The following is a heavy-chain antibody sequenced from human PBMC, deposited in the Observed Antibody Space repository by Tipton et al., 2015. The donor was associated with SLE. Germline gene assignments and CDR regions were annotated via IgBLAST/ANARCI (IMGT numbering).Heavy chain of an antibody. V-gene: IGHV5-51*03. J-gene: IGHJ6*03. CDR2: IYPGDSDT. CDR3: ARRGTNWSGYYPYYHYYMDV. Sequence: VQLVQSGAEVKKPGESLKISCKGSGYSFTSYWIGWVRQMPGKGLEWMGIIYPGDSDTRYSPSFQGQVTMSADKSISTAYLQWSSLKASDTAMYFCARRGTNWSGYYPYYHYYMDVWGKGTTVTVSS. D-gene: IGHD3-3*01. CDR1: GYSFTSYW.